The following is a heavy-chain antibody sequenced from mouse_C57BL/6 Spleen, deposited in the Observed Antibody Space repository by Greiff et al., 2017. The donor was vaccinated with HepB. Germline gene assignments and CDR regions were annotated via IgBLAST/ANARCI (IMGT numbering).Heavy chain of an antibody. V-gene: IGHV1-42*01. J-gene: IGHJ1*03. CDR1: GYSFTGYY. D-gene: IGHD2-10*01. CDR3: ARSRDLLWYFDV. Sequence: EVQLQQSGPELVKPGASVKISCKASGYSFTGYYMNWVKQSPEKSLEWIGEINPSTGGTTYNQKFKAKATLTVDKSSSTAYMQLKSLTSEDSAVYYCARSRDLLWYFDVWGTGTTVTVSS. CDR2: INPSTGGT.